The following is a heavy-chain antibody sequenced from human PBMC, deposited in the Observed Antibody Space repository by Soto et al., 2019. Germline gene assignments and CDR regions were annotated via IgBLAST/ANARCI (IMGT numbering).Heavy chain of an antibody. CDR1: EFTFSNYW. V-gene: IGHV3-74*01. CDR2: INSDGRTT. Sequence: EVQLVESGGGLVQPGGSLRLSCAASEFTFSNYWMYWVRQVPGKGLVWVSRINSDGRTTSYADSVKGRFTISRDNAKNTLYLQTNSLRAEDTAVYYCARSPSSGWYYFDYWGQGALVTVSS. J-gene: IGHJ4*02. CDR3: ARSPSSGWYYFDY. D-gene: IGHD6-19*01.